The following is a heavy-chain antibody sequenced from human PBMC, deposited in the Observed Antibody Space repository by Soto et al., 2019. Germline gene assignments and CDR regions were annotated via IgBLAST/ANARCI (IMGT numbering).Heavy chain of an antibody. CDR1: GGTFSSYA. CDR3: ASVKHDYTNYFFWFDP. D-gene: IGHD4-4*01. J-gene: IGHJ5*02. V-gene: IGHV1-69*13. CDR2: IIPIFGTA. Sequence: SVKVSCKASGGTFSSYAISWVRQAPGQGLEWMGGIIPIFGTANYAQKFQGRVTITADESTSTAYMELSSLRSEDTAVYYCASVKHDYTNYFFWFDPWGQGTLVTVSS.